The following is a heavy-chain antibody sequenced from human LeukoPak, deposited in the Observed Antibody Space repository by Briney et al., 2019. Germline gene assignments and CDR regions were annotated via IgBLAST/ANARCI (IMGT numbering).Heavy chain of an antibody. Sequence: SETLSLTCTVSGGSISSSSYYWGWIRQPPGKGLEWIGSIYYSGSTYYNPFLKSRVTISVDTSKNQFSLKLSSVTAADTAVYYCARDNAESSSWYLSYFDYWGQGTLVTVSS. D-gene: IGHD6-13*01. J-gene: IGHJ4*02. CDR3: ARDNAESSSWYLSYFDY. CDR1: GGSISSSSYY. CDR2: IYYSGST. V-gene: IGHV4-39*07.